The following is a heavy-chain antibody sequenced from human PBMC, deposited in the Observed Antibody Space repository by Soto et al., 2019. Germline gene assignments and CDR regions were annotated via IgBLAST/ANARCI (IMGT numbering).Heavy chain of an antibody. CDR2: IIPLLDVT. J-gene: IGHJ4*02. Sequence: QVQLVQSGAEVKKPGSSVKVSCKASGGTFSTYTINWVRQATGQGLEWMGRIIPLLDVTNNAQRFQGRVTITADKSTSTVYMELTSLTSQDTAVYYCARDSGTVGYDDSWGQGTLVTVSS. CDR1: GGTFSTYT. V-gene: IGHV1-69*08. CDR3: ARDSGTVGYDDS. D-gene: IGHD3-10*01.